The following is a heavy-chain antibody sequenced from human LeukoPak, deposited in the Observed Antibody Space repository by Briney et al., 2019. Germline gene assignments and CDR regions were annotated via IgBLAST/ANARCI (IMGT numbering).Heavy chain of an antibody. D-gene: IGHD6-13*01. J-gene: IGHJ4*02. CDR2: INSDGSST. CDR3: ARGSEYSSSCYDY. Sequence: GGSLRLSCAASGFTFSSYWMHWVRHAPGKGLVWVSGINSDGSSTSYADSVKGRFTISRDNAKNTLYLQMNSLRAEDTAVYYCARGSEYSSSCYDYWGQGTLVTVSS. CDR1: GFTFSSYW. V-gene: IGHV3-74*01.